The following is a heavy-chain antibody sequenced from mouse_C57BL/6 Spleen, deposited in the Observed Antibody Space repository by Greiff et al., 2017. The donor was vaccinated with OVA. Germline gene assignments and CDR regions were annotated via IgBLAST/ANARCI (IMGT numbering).Heavy chain of an antibody. D-gene: IGHD2-4*01. V-gene: IGHV1-52*01. CDR2: IDPSDSET. Sequence: QVQLKQPGAELVRPGSSVKLSCKASGYTFTSYWMHWVKQRRIQGLEWIGNIDPSDSETHYNQKFKDKATLTVDKSSSTAYMQLSSLTSEDSAVYYCARIYYDYIFDYWGQGTTLTVSS. CDR1: GYTFTSYW. CDR3: ARIYYDYIFDY. J-gene: IGHJ2*01.